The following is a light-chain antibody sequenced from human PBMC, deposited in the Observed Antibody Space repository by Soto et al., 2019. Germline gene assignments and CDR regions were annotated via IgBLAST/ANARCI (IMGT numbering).Light chain of an antibody. CDR3: QQCGSSPWT. V-gene: IGKV3-20*01. CDR2: AAS. CDR1: KSVSSYY. J-gene: IGKJ1*01. Sequence: EIVLTQSPGTLSLSPGGRSTLSCRAIKSVSSYYLAWYQQKPGQAPRLVIYAASSRATGIPERFSGGGSGTDFTLTISRLEPEDFAVYYCQQCGSSPWTFGQGTKVDIK.